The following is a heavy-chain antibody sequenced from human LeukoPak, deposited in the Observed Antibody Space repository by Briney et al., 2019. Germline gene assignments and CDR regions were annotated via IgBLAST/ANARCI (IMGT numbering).Heavy chain of an antibody. Sequence: GGSLRLSCAASGFTFSSYGMHWVRQAPGKGLEWVAFIRDDGSNKYYADSVKGRFTISRDNSKNTLYLQMNSLRAEDMAVYYCAREGGYSGYDFWGQGTLVTVSS. D-gene: IGHD5-12*01. CDR1: GFTFSSYG. V-gene: IGHV3-30*02. CDR2: IRDDGSNK. CDR3: AREGGYSGYDF. J-gene: IGHJ4*02.